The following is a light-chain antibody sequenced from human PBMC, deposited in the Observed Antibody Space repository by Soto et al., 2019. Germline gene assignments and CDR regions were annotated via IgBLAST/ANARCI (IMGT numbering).Light chain of an antibody. Sequence: EIVMTQSPATLSVSPGERATLSCRASQSVSSNLAWYQQKPGQAPRLLIYGASTRATGIPARFSGSGSGTEFTLPISSLQSEEFAVYYCQQYNNWSPYTFGQGTKLEIK. CDR1: QSVSSN. J-gene: IGKJ2*01. CDR2: GAS. CDR3: QQYNNWSPYT. V-gene: IGKV3-15*01.